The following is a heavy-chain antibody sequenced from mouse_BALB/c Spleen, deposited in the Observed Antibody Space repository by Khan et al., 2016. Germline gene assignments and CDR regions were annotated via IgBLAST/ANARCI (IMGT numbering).Heavy chain of an antibody. V-gene: IGHV9-3-1*01. CDR3: ARGSSRAMDY. J-gene: IGHJ4*01. CDR2: IYTYTGEP. Sequence: QIQLVQSGPELKKPGETVKISCKASGYTFTNYGMNWVKQAPGKGLEWMGWIYTYTGEPTYADDFKGRFAFSLESSASTAYLQINNLTNEATATYFCARGSSRAMDYWGQGTSVTVSS. D-gene: IGHD1-1*01. CDR1: GYTFTNYG.